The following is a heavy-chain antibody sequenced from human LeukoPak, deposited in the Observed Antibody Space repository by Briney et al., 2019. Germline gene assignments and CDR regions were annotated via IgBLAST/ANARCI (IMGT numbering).Heavy chain of an antibody. CDR1: GGSFSGYY. CDR3: ARENRDGGNPGGFDF. Sequence: SETPSLTCAVYGGSFSGYYWSWIRPPPRKGLEWIWEINHSGSTNYNPSLKSRVTISVDTSKNQFSLKLSSVTAADTAVYYCARENRDGGNPGGFDFWGQGTLVTVSS. J-gene: IGHJ4*02. D-gene: IGHD4-23*01. CDR2: INHSGST. V-gene: IGHV4-34*01.